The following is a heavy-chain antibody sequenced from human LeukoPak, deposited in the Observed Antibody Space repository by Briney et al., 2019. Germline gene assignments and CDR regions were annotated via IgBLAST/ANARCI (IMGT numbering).Heavy chain of an antibody. Sequence: ASVKVSCKASGYTFTSYGISWVRQAPGQGLEWMGWISAYNGNTNYAQKLQGRVTMTTDTSTSTAYMELRSLRSDDTAVYYCARDSRRIAVAGPKPFDYWGQGTLVTVSS. J-gene: IGHJ4*02. CDR3: ARDSRRIAVAGPKPFDY. CDR2: ISAYNGNT. V-gene: IGHV1-18*01. CDR1: GYTFTSYG. D-gene: IGHD6-19*01.